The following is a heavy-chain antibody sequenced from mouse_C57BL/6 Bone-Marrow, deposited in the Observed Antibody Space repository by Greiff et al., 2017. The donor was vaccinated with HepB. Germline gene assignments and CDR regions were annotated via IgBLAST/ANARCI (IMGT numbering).Heavy chain of an antibody. CDR2: IDPSDSET. CDR3: GGADYADGGFAF. J-gene: IGHJ3*01. D-gene: IGHD2-4*01. CDR1: GYTFTSYW. Sequence: QVQLQQPGAELVRPGSSVKLSCKASGYTFTSYWMHWVKQRPIQGLEWIGNIDPSDSETHYTQKFTDKATLTVDKSSRTAYMQLSSLTSEDAAVYYCGGADYADGGFAFWGQGTLVTVSA. V-gene: IGHV1-52*01.